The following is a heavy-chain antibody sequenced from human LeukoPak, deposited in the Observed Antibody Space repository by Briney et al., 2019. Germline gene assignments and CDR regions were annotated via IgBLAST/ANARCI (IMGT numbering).Heavy chain of an antibody. CDR3: ARGQVLVGGNWFDP. D-gene: IGHD3-10*01. J-gene: IGHJ5*02. Sequence: ASVKVSCKASGYPFTDYYIHWVRQAPGHGLEWIGWMSPNSGDTPSPQKFQGRVIMTRDTAISTAYMELSSLRSDDTAVYYCARGQVLVGGNWFDPWGQGTLVTVSS. V-gene: IGHV1-2*02. CDR2: MSPNSGDT. CDR1: GYPFTDYY.